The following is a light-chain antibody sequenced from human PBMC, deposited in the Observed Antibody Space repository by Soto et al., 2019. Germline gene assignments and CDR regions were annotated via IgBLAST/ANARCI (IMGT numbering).Light chain of an antibody. CDR1: SSNIGSHT. CDR3: AAWDDSLNGVV. Sequence: HSVLTQPPSASGTPGQRVTISCSGSSSNIGSHTVNWYQQLPGTAPRLLIYNTYYRPSGVPDRFSGSKSGTSASLAISGLQSEDEADYYCAAWDDSLNGVVFGGGTKVTVL. CDR2: NTY. J-gene: IGLJ2*01. V-gene: IGLV1-44*01.